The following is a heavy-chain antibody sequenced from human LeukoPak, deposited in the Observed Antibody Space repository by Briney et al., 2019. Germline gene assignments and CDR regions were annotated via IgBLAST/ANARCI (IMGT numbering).Heavy chain of an antibody. Sequence: ASVKVSCKVSGYTLTELSMHWLRQAPGKGLEWMGGFDPEDGETIYAQKFQGRVTMTEDTSTDTAYMELSSLRSEDTAVYYCATDFFNGAMRTHYYYYGMDVWGQGTTVTVSS. D-gene: IGHD2-2*01. J-gene: IGHJ6*02. CDR3: ATDFFNGAMRTHYYYYGMDV. CDR1: GYTLTELS. CDR2: FDPEDGET. V-gene: IGHV1-24*01.